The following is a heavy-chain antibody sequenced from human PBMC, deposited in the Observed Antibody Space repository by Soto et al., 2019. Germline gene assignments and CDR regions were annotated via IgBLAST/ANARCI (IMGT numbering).Heavy chain of an antibody. D-gene: IGHD3-16*02. V-gene: IGHV4-59*01. CDR1: GGSISSYY. CDR3: ARTFGGVIPRPYYFDY. J-gene: IGHJ4*02. CDR2: IYYSGST. Sequence: PSETLSLTCTVSGGSISSYYWSWIRQTPGKGLEWIGYIYYSGSTNYNPSLKSRVTISVDTSKNQFSLKLSSVTAADTAVYYCARTFGGVIPRPYYFDYWGQGTLVTVSS.